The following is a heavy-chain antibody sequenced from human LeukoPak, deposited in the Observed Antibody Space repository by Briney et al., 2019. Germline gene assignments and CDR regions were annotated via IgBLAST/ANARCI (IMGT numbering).Heavy chain of an antibody. CDR3: AELGITMIGGV. J-gene: IGHJ6*04. CDR2: ISSSGSTI. CDR1: GFTFSSYE. D-gene: IGHD3-10*02. V-gene: IGHV3-48*03. Sequence: QPGGSLRLSCAASGFTFSSYEMNWVRPAPGKGLEWVSYISSSGSTIYYADSVKGRFTISRDNAKNSLYLQMNSLRAEDTAVYYCAELGITMIGGVWGKGTTVTISS.